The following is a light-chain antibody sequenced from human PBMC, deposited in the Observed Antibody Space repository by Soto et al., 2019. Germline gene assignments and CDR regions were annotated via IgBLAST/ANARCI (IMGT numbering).Light chain of an antibody. Sequence: ALTQPRSVSGSPGQSVTISCTGTGSDVGGYDFVSWYQQHPGKAPKLMIYDVSKRPSGVPDRFSGSKSGNTASLTISGLQADDEADYYCCSFAGTYTVVFGGGTKLTVL. V-gene: IGLV2-11*01. CDR2: DVS. J-gene: IGLJ2*01. CDR3: CSFAGTYTVV. CDR1: GSDVGGYDF.